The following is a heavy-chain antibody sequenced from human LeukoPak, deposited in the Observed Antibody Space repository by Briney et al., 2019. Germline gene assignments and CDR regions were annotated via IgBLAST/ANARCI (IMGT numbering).Heavy chain of an antibody. V-gene: IGHV1-8*01. J-gene: IGHJ6*03. CDR1: GYTFTSYD. CDR2: MNPNNGNT. Sequence: ASVKVSCKASGYTFTSYDINWVRQAPGQGLEWMASMNPNNGNTAYARKFQGRVTMTRDTSIGTAYLELSALRSEDTAVSYCARLHWESGGIYFYYYMDVWGKGTTVTVSS. D-gene: IGHD3-16*01. CDR3: ARLHWESGGIYFYYYMDV.